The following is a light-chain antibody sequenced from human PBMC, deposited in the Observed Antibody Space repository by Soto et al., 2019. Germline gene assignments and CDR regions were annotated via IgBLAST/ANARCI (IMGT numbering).Light chain of an antibody. Sequence: DIQMTQSPSSLSASVGDRVTITCRASQTISRYLSWYQQTPGKAPNLLIYDASTLQSGVPSRFSGSGSGTDFTLTISSLQPEDFATYYCHQTHTPPLTVGGGTKVEIK. CDR1: QTISRY. V-gene: IGKV1-39*01. J-gene: IGKJ4*01. CDR3: HQTHTPPLT. CDR2: DAS.